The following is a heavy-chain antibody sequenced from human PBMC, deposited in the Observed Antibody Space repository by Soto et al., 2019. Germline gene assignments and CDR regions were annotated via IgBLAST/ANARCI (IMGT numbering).Heavy chain of an antibody. CDR2: IIPIFGTA. V-gene: IGHV1-69*13. CDR3: ARDLVTIADIVVVPAAMGALDY. Sequence: ASVKVSCKASGGTFSSYAISWVRQAPGPGLEWMGGIIPIFGTANYAQKFQGRVTITADESTSTAYMELSSLRSEDTAVYYCARDLVTIADIVVVPAAMGALDYWGQGTLVTVSS. CDR1: GGTFSSYA. D-gene: IGHD2-2*01. J-gene: IGHJ4*02.